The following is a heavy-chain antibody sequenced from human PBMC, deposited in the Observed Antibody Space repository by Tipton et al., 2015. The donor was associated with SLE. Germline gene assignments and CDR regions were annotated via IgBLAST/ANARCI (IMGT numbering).Heavy chain of an antibody. CDR2: IYHSGS. Sequence: TLSLTCAVSGYSISRGYYWGWIRQPPGKGLEWIGCIYHSGSYYNPSLKSRVTMSVDTSKNHFSLKLISVTAADTAVYYCAREFLNPVTTVHYYFDLWGRGTLVTVSS. D-gene: IGHD4-11*01. J-gene: IGHJ2*01. V-gene: IGHV4-38-2*02. CDR1: GYSISRGYY. CDR3: AREFLNPVTTVHYYFDL.